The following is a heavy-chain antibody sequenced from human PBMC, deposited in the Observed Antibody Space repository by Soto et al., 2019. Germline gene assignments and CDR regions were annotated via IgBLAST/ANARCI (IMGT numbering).Heavy chain of an antibody. V-gene: IGHV3-7*03. D-gene: IGHD3-9*01. Sequence: GGSLRLSCAASGFTFSSYWMSWVRQAPGKGLEWVANIKQDGSEKYYVDSVEGRFTISRDNAKNSLYLQMNSLRAEDTAVYYCARDQILRYFDWLGGGSGMDVWGQGTTVTVSS. CDR2: IKQDGSEK. CDR3: ARDQILRYFDWLGGGSGMDV. J-gene: IGHJ6*02. CDR1: GFTFSSYW.